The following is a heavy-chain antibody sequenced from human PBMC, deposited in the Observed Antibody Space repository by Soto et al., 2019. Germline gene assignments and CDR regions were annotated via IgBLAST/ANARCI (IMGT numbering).Heavy chain of an antibody. CDR1: GYSFTSYG. J-gene: IGHJ3*02. V-gene: IGHV1-18*01. CDR2: ISAYKGNT. D-gene: IGHD2-15*01. CDR3: WKDPVLGDCSGGSWPGTRDAFDI. Sequence: ASVKVSCKASGYSFTSYGIYWVRQAPGQGREWMGWISAYKGNTDYPQKFQGRVTMTTDTSTSTAYMELRSLRSDDTAVYYCWKDPVLGDCSGGSWPGTRDAFDIWGQGTRVTVS.